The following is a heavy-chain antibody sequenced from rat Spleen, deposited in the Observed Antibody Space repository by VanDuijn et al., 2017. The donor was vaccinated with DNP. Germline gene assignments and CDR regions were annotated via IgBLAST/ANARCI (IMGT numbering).Heavy chain of an antibody. D-gene: IGHD1-5*01. V-gene: IGHV5-31*01. Sequence: EVQLVESGGGLVQPGRSLKLSCVASGFTFNNYWMTWIRQAPGKGLEWVASITNTGGSTYYPDSVKGRFTISRDNAKSTLYLQMNSLRSEDTATYYCTRAPYIGTTSALDYWGQGVMVTVSS. CDR1: GFTFNNYW. J-gene: IGHJ2*01. CDR2: ITNTGGST. CDR3: TRAPYIGTTSALDY.